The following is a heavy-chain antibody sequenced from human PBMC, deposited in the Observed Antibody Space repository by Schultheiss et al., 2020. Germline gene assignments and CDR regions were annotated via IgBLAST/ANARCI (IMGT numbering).Heavy chain of an antibody. Sequence: GGSLRLSCAASGFTFSSYGMHWVRQAPGKGLEWVSSMSSSSTYISYADSVKGRFTISRDNAKNSLYLQMNSLRAEDTAVYYCARGAMYYYDSSGYRLPFDYWGQGTLVTVSS. V-gene: IGHV3-21*01. CDR3: ARGAMYYYDSSGYRLPFDY. J-gene: IGHJ4*02. CDR2: MSSSSTYI. D-gene: IGHD3-22*01. CDR1: GFTFSSYG.